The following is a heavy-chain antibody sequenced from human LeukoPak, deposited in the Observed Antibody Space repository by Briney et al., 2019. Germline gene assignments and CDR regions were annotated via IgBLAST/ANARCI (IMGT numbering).Heavy chain of an antibody. Sequence: GGSLRLSCAASGFTFSTFGMSWVRQAPGKGLEWVSGIGNYRDNTYYADSVKGRFTISRDNSKNTLYLQMSSLRAEDTAVYYCAKAPAGPEYSSTWEFGYNWFEPWGQGTLVTVSS. V-gene: IGHV3-23*01. CDR1: GFTFSTFG. D-gene: IGHD6-13*01. CDR3: AKAPAGPEYSSTWEFGYNWFEP. CDR2: IGNYRDNT. J-gene: IGHJ5*02.